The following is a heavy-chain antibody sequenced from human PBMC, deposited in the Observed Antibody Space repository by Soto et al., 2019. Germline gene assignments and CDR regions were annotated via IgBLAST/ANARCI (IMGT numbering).Heavy chain of an antibody. CDR1: GRSMSGNY. Sequence: KSSETLSLTCSVSGRSMSGNYWSWIRQSPDKGLEWLGYVFYGGTDYNPSLGGRVSMSVETSKSQFSLKLPSVTVADTAVYYCASYRGALYFESWGPGILVTVSS. CDR2: VFYGGT. D-gene: IGHD3-16*01. V-gene: IGHV4-59*01. CDR3: ASYRGALYFES. J-gene: IGHJ4*02.